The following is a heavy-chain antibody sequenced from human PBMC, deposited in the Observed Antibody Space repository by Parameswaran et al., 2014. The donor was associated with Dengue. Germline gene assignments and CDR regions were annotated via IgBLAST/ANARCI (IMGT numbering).Heavy chain of an antibody. CDR3: ARVISSSV. CDR2: INHSGST. D-gene: IGHD6-13*01. V-gene: IGHV4-34*01. J-gene: IGHJ6*04. Sequence: AGGSLRLSCAVYGGSFSGYYWSWIRQPPGKGLEWIGEINHSGSTNYNPSLKSRVTISVDTSKNQFSLKLSSVTAADTAVYYCARVISSSVWGKGTTVTVSS. CDR1: GGSFSGYY.